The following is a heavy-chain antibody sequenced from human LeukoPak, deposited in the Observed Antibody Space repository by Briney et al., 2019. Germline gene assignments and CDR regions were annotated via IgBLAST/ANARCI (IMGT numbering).Heavy chain of an antibody. CDR3: ARRDYAAWFDP. Sequence: SESLSLTCSVSGDSITSGGYYWAWLRQPPGKGLERIGSVYYTGSIKYNPSLKGRVSISRDMSKNQFSLNVNSVAATDTAVYYCARRDYAAWFDPWGQGTLVTVSS. CDR1: GDSITSGGYY. V-gene: IGHV4-39*07. J-gene: IGHJ5*02. CDR2: VYYTGSI. D-gene: IGHD4/OR15-4a*01.